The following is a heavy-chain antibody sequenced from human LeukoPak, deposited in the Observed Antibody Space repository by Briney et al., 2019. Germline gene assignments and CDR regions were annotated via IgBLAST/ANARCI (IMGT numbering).Heavy chain of an antibody. V-gene: IGHV1-3*01. D-gene: IGHD6-13*01. CDR3: ARGRKQQLVRVGYWFDP. Sequence: ASVKVSCKASGYTFTSYAMHWVRQAPGQRLEWMGWINAGNGNTKYSQKFQGRVTMTRNTSISTAYMELSSLRSEDTAVYYCARGRKQQLVRVGYWFDPWGQGTLVTVSS. CDR2: INAGNGNT. J-gene: IGHJ5*02. CDR1: GYTFTSYA.